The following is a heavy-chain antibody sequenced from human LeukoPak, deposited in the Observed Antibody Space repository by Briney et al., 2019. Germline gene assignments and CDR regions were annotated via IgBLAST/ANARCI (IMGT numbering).Heavy chain of an antibody. CDR2: ISSSGSTI. CDR1: GFTFSDCY. D-gene: IGHD6-13*01. CDR3: ATHRRSSSWWGYLDY. Sequence: GGSLRLSCAASGFTFSDCYMSWIRQAPGKGLEWVSYISSSGSTIYYADSVKGRFTISRDNAKNSLYLQMNSLRAEDTAVYYCATHRRSSSWWGYLDYWGQGTLVTVSS. V-gene: IGHV3-11*01. J-gene: IGHJ4*02.